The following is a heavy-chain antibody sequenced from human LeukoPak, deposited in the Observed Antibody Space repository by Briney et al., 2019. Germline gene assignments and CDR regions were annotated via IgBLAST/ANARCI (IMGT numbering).Heavy chain of an antibody. D-gene: IGHD3-10*01. CDR3: AKADGSGSYYNGHFDY. V-gene: IGHV3-9*01. CDR2: ISWNSGSI. J-gene: IGHJ4*02. CDR1: GFTFDDYA. Sequence: HAGGSLRLSCAASGFTFDDYAMHWVRQAPGKGLEWVSGISWNSGSIGYADSVKGRFTISRDNAKNSLYLQMNSLRAEDTALYYCAKADGSGSYYNGHFDYWGQGTLVTVSS.